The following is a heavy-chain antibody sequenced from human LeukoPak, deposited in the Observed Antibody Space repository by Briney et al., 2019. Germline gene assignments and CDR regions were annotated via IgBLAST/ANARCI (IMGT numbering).Heavy chain of an antibody. CDR2: VFYTGNT. Sequence: SETPSPTCTVSGGSISGSKYNWGWIRQPPGKGLEWIGNVFYTGNTYYNPSLKSRVTVSVDTSANQFSLRLTSVNPADTAVYFCAAAESYCGGACSTNWYFGLWGRGTLVTVSS. CDR1: GGSISGSKYN. D-gene: IGHD2-21*02. V-gene: IGHV4-39*05. J-gene: IGHJ2*01. CDR3: AAAESYCGGACSTNWYFGL.